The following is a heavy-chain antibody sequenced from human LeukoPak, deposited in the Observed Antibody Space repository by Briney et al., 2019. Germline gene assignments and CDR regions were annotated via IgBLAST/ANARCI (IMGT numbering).Heavy chain of an antibody. CDR1: GFTFSNAW. CDR2: ISSSSSYI. V-gene: IGHV3-21*01. Sequence: GGSLRLSCAASGFTFSNAWMSWVRQAPGKGLEWVSSISSSSSYIYYADSVKGRFTISRDNAKNSLYLQMNSLRAEDTAVYYCARDQITVWFEGPVYYYGMDVWGQGTTVTVSS. J-gene: IGHJ6*02. D-gene: IGHD3-10*01. CDR3: ARDQITVWFEGPVYYYGMDV.